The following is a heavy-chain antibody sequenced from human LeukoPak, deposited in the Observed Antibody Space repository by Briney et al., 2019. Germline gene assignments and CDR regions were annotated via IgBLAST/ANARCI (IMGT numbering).Heavy chain of an antibody. Sequence: ASVKVSCKASGYTFTSYGISWVRQAPGQGLEWMGWISAYNGNTNYAQKLQGRVTMTTDTSTSTAYMELRSLRSDDTAVYYCARDHTPDTAGYMDVWGKGTTVTVSS. V-gene: IGHV1-18*01. CDR2: ISAYNGNT. D-gene: IGHD5-18*01. J-gene: IGHJ6*03. CDR3: ARDHTPDTAGYMDV. CDR1: GYTFTSYG.